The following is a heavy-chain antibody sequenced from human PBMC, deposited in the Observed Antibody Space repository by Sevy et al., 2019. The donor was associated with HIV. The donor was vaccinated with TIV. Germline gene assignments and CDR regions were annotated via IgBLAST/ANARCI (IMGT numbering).Heavy chain of an antibody. CDR3: TSGADCSNGVCYPRGFDP. D-gene: IGHD2-8*01. CDR1: GGTLTNYA. V-gene: IGHV1-69*13. Sequence: ASVKVSCKASGGTLTNYAISWVRQAPGQGLEWMGEIVPVFGTSHHARSFQGRVTITAEESTSTAYMELRSLRSEDTAVYYCTSGADCSNGVCYPRGFDPWGQGTLVTVSS. J-gene: IGHJ5*02. CDR2: IVPVFGTS.